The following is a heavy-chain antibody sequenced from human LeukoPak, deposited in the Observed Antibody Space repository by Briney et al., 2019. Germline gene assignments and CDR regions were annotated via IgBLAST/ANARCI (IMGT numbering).Heavy chain of an antibody. V-gene: IGHV3-33*01. CDR2: IWYDGSNK. J-gene: IGHJ6*02. CDR1: GFTFSSYG. CDR3: ARGVTKDYYYYYGMDV. D-gene: IGHD4-11*01. Sequence: GGSLRLSCAASGFTFSSYGMHWVRQAPGKGLEWVAVIWYDGSNKYYADSMKGRFTISRDNSKNTLYLQMNSPRAEDTAVYYCARGVTKDYYYYYGMDVWGQGTTVTVSS.